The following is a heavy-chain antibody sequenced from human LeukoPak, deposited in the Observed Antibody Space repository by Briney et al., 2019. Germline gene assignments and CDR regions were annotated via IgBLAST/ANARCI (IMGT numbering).Heavy chain of an antibody. D-gene: IGHD3-10*01. Sequence: GGSLRLSCAASGFTFSSYAMHWVHQAPGKGLEWVAVISYDGSNKYYADSVKGRFTISRDNSKNTLYLQMNSLRAEDTAVYYCAKVGPLWFGIYDYWGQGTLVTVSS. CDR1: GFTFSSYA. CDR2: ISYDGSNK. CDR3: AKVGPLWFGIYDY. V-gene: IGHV3-30-3*01. J-gene: IGHJ4*02.